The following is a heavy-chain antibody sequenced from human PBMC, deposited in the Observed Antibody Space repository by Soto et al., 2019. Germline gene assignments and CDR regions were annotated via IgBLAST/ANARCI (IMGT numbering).Heavy chain of an antibody. Sequence: QITLKESGPTLVKPTQTLTLTCTFSGFSLSGVGVGWIRQPPGKALEWLGIIYWDDDKRYSPSLKSRLTITKDTSKNQVVLTMTNMDPVDAATYYCAHSDYYGSGSLDYWGQGALVTVSS. J-gene: IGHJ4*02. CDR2: IYWDDDK. D-gene: IGHD3-10*01. CDR1: GFSLSGVG. CDR3: AHSDYYGSGSLDY. V-gene: IGHV2-5*02.